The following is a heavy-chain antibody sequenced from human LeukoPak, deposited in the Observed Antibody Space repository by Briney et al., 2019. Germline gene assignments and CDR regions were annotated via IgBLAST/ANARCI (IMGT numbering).Heavy chain of an antibody. J-gene: IGHJ3*02. Sequence: PSETLSLTCAVYGGSFSGYYWSWIRQPAGKGLEWIGRLYTSGSTNYNPSLKSRVTMSVDTSKNQFSLKLSSVTAADTAVYYCARDPQRGWDAFDIWGQGTMVTVSS. CDR3: ARDPQRGWDAFDI. V-gene: IGHV4-4*07. D-gene: IGHD2-15*01. CDR1: GGSFSGYY. CDR2: LYTSGST.